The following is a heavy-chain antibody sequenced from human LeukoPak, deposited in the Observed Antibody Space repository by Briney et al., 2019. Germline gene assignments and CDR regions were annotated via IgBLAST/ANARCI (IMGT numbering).Heavy chain of an antibody. Sequence: SETLSLTCTVSGGSISSGGYYWSWIRQPPGKGLEWIGEINHSGSTNYNPSLKSRVTISVDTSKNQFSLKLSSVTAADTAVYYCARGRPITMVRGVPSDYWGQGTLVTVSS. CDR3: ARGRPITMVRGVPSDY. J-gene: IGHJ4*02. D-gene: IGHD3-10*01. V-gene: IGHV4-39*07. CDR2: INHSGST. CDR1: GGSISSGGYY.